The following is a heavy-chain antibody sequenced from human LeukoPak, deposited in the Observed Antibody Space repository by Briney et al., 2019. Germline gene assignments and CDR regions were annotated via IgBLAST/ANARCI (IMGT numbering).Heavy chain of an antibody. CDR3: VMYSRADY. CDR1: GFTVSNNY. Sequence: GGSLRLSCAASGFTVSNNYMRWVRQAPGKGLEWVSLIYSGGSTYYADSVKGRFTISRDNAKNSLYLQMNSLRAEDTAVYYCVMYSRADYWGQGTLVTVSS. D-gene: IGHD6-13*01. CDR2: IYSGGST. J-gene: IGHJ4*02. V-gene: IGHV3-66*01.